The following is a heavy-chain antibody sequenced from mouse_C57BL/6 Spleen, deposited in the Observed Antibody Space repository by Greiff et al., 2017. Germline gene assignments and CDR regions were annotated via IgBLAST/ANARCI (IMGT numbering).Heavy chain of an antibody. V-gene: IGHV5-6*01. Sequence: VQLKESGGDLVKPGGSLKLSCAASGFTFSSYGMSWVRQTPDKRLEWVATISSGGSYTYYPDSVKGRFTISRDNAKNTLYLQMSSLKSEDTAMYYCARHARWDVWYFDVWGTGTTVTVSS. D-gene: IGHD4-1*01. CDR3: ARHARWDVWYFDV. J-gene: IGHJ1*03. CDR1: GFTFSSYG. CDR2: ISSGGSYT.